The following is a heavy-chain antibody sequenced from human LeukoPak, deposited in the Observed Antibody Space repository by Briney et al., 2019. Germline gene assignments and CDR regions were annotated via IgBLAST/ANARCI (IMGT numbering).Heavy chain of an antibody. CDR1: GYTFTGYY. Sequence: WASVKVSCKASGYTFTGYYMHWVRQAPGQGLEWMGWINPNSGDTNYAQKLQGRVTMTTDTSTSTAYMELRSLRSDDTAVYYCARVPDIVVVPAAISNWFDPWGQGTLVTVSS. D-gene: IGHD2-2*01. CDR2: INPNSGDT. CDR3: ARVPDIVVVPAAISNWFDP. V-gene: IGHV1-2*02. J-gene: IGHJ5*02.